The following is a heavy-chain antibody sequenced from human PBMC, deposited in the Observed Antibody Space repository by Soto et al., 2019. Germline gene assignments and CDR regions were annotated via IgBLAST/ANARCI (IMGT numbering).Heavy chain of an antibody. CDR3: AVYYGSGSYYSSLWYYYYMDV. CDR1: GGSISSSSYY. J-gene: IGHJ6*03. CDR2: IYYSGST. D-gene: IGHD3-10*01. V-gene: IGHV4-39*01. Sequence: PSETLPLTCTVSGGSISSSSYYWGWIRQPPGKGLEWFGSIYYSGSTYYNPSLKSRVTISVDTSKNQFSLKLSSVTAADTAVYYCAVYYGSGSYYSSLWYYYYMDVWGKGTTVTVSS.